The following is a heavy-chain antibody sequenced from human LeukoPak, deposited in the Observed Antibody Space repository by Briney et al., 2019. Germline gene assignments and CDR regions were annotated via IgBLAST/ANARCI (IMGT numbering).Heavy chain of an antibody. CDR1: GGSISSYY. CDR3: ARAPPAARQFVFSFDL. CDR2: IYTSGST. D-gene: IGHD6-6*01. J-gene: IGHJ2*01. V-gene: IGHV4-4*07. Sequence: SETLSLTCTVSGGSISSYYRSWIRQPAGKGLEWIGRIYTSGSTNYNPSLKSRVTMSVDTSKNQFSLKLSSVTAADTAVYYCARAPPAARQFVFSFDLWGGGTRVTAS.